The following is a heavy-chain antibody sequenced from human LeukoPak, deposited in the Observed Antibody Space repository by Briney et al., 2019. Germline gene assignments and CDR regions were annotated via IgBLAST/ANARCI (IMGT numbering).Heavy chain of an antibody. D-gene: IGHD6-13*01. Sequence: SETLSLTCTVSGGSISSGSYYWSWIRQPAGKGLEWIGRIYTSGSTNYNPSLKSRVTISVDTSKNQFSLKLSSVTAADTAVYYCARVTYSSSWNWFDPWGQGTLVTVSS. J-gene: IGHJ5*02. V-gene: IGHV4-61*02. CDR3: ARVTYSSSWNWFDP. CDR1: GGSISSGSYY. CDR2: IYTSGST.